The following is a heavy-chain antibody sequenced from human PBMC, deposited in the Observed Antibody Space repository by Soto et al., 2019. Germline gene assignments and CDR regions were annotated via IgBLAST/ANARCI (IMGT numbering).Heavy chain of an antibody. V-gene: IGHV4-59*08. CDR3: ARLEGLAAISYYFDF. Sequence: SETLSLTCTVSGGSISSYYWSWIRQPPGKGLEWIGYIYYSGSTNYNPSLKTRVTISVDTSKSQFSLKLNSVTAADSAVYFCARLEGLAAISYYFDFWGPGALVTVSS. J-gene: IGHJ4*02. D-gene: IGHD3-9*01. CDR1: GGSISSYY. CDR2: IYYSGST.